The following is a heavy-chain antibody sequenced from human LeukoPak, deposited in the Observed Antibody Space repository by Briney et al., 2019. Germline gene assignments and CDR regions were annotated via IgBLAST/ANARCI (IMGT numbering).Heavy chain of an antibody. CDR1: GFTFSSYS. Sequence: GGSLRLSCAASGFTFSSYSMNWVRQAPGKGLEWVSYISSSSSTIYYADSVKGRFTISRDNSKNTLYLQMNSLRAEDTAVYYCAKKMSDDYIWGSYRQKTPAPFDYWGQGTLVTVSS. CDR3: AKKMSDDYIWGSYRQKTPAPFDY. J-gene: IGHJ4*02. V-gene: IGHV3-48*01. D-gene: IGHD3-16*02. CDR2: ISSSSSTI.